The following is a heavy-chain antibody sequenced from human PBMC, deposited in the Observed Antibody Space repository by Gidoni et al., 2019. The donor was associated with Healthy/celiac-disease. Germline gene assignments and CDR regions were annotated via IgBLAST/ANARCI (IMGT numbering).Heavy chain of an antibody. V-gene: IGHV3-23*04. CDR1: VFPFSSYA. D-gene: IGHD5-12*01. CDR3: AKDQAEWLEQKTDY. Sequence: EVHLVESGGGLVHPGGSLRLSCASSVFPFSSYAMSWVRQAPGKGLEWVSASSGSGGRTYYADSVKGRFTISRDNSKNTMYLQMNSLRAEDTAVYYCAKDQAEWLEQKTDYWGQGTLFTVS. J-gene: IGHJ4*02. CDR2: SSGSGGRT.